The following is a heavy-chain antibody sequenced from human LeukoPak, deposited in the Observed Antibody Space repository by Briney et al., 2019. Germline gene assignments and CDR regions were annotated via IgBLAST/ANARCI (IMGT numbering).Heavy chain of an antibody. V-gene: IGHV1-18*01. Sequence: ASVKVSCKASGYTFTSYGISWVRQAPGQGLEWMGWISAYNGNTNYAQKLQGRVTMTTDTSTSTAYMELRSLRSDDTAVYYCAGAYYYGSGSYYNYYDSSGYYSDYWGQGTLVTVSS. D-gene: IGHD3-10*01. J-gene: IGHJ4*02. CDR3: AGAYYYGSGSYYNYYDSSGYYSDY. CDR1: GYTFTSYG. CDR2: ISAYNGNT.